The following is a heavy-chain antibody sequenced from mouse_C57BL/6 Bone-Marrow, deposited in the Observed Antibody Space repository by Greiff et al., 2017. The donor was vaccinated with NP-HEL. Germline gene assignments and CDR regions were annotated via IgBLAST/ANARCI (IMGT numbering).Heavy chain of an antibody. J-gene: IGHJ4*01. D-gene: IGHD3-2*02. CDR2: INYDGSST. V-gene: IGHV5-16*01. CDR1: GFTFSDYY. Sequence: EVKLVESEGGLVQPGSSMKLSCTASGFTFSDYYMAWVRQVPEKGLEWVANINYDGSSTYYLDSLKSRFIISRDNAKNILYLQMSSLKSEDTATYYCARRQLRLGYYAMDYWGQGTSVTVSS. CDR3: ARRQLRLGYYAMDY.